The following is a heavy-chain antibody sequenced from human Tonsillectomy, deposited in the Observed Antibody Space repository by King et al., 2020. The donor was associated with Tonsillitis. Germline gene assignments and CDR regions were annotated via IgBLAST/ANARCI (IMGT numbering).Heavy chain of an antibody. J-gene: IGHJ3*02. D-gene: IGHD3-22*01. CDR2: FDPEDGET. CDR3: ATARSDYYDSSGYFSDAFDI. CDR1: GYTLTELS. Sequence: VQLVQSGAEVKKPGASVKVSCKVSGYTLTELSMHWVRQAPGKGLEWMGGFDPEDGETIYAQKFQGRVTMTEDTSTDTAYMELSSLRSEDTAVYYCATARSDYYDSSGYFSDAFDIWGQGTMDTVSS. V-gene: IGHV1-24*01.